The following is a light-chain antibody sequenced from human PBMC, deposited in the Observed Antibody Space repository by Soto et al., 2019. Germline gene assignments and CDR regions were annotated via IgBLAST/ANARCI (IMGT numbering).Light chain of an antibody. Sequence: QLVLTQSPSASASLGASVKLTCTLSSGHSSDAIAWHQKQPGKGPRYLMDLNNDGSHTKGAGIPDRFSGSSSWSDRFLSSLRLQSEDEYDYSSQAGGLNVVFFGGGTKLTVL. CDR1: SGHSSDA. V-gene: IGLV4-69*01. CDR3: QAGGLNVVF. CDR2: LNNDGSH. J-gene: IGLJ2*01.